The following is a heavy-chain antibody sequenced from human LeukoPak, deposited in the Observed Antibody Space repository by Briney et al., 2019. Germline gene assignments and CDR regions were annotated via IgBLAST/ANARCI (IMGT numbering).Heavy chain of an antibody. J-gene: IGHJ4*02. Sequence: GSLRLSCAASGFTFDDYDMSWVRQAPGKGLEWVSGINWNGGSTGYADSVKGRFTISRDNAKNSLYLQMNSLRAEDTALYYCARDGLVDTPMGAGYWGQGTLVTVPS. D-gene: IGHD5-18*01. CDR3: ARDGLVDTPMGAGY. CDR1: GFTFDDYD. CDR2: INWNGGST. V-gene: IGHV3-20*04.